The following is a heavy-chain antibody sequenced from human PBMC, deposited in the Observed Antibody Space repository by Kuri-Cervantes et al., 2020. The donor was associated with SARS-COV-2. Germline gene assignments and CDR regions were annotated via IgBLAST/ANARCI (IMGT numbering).Heavy chain of an antibody. CDR1: GFTFGDYS. Sequence: GESLKISCAASGFTFGDYSMNWVRQAPGKGLEWVSSISSSSGSYILYTDSVKGRFTVSRDDAKNSLYLQMNSLRAEDTAVYYCARETYYYDSSGPTFDIWGQGTMVTVSS. CDR3: ARETYYYDSSGPTFDI. D-gene: IGHD3-22*01. V-gene: IGHV3-21*01. J-gene: IGHJ3*02. CDR2: ISSSSGSYI.